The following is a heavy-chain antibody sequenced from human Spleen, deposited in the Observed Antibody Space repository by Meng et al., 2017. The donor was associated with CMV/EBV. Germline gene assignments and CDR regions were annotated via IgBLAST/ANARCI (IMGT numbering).Heavy chain of an antibody. J-gene: IGHJ6*02. D-gene: IGHD2-15*01. CDR3: ARVKRYCTGGSCSSTGYYGMDV. CDR2: INPNSGGT. CDR1: GYTLSELS. V-gene: IGHV1-2*02. Sequence: ASVKVSCKVSGYTLSELSMHWVRQAPGQGLEWMGWINPNSGGTNYAQKFQGRVTMTGDTSITTAYMELSRLRSDDMAVYYCARVKRYCTGGSCSSTGYYGMDVWGQGTTVTVSS.